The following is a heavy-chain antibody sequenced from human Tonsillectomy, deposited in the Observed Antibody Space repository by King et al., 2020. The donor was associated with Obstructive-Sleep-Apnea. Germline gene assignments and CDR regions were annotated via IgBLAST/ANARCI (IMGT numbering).Heavy chain of an antibody. V-gene: IGHV3-74*01. CDR1: VFTFSSYW. CDR2: INSDGSST. Sequence: VQLVESGGGLVQPGGSLRLSCAASVFTFSSYWMHWVRQAPGKGLVWVSRINSDGSSTSYADSVKGRFTISRDNAKNTLYLQMNSLRAEDTAVYYCASLTTTEVVAAAGDFDYWGQGTLVTVYS. D-gene: IGHD6-13*01. CDR3: ASLTTTEVVAAAGDFDY. J-gene: IGHJ4*02.